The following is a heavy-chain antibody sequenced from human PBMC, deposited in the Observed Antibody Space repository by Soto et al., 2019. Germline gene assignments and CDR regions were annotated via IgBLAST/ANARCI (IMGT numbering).Heavy chain of an antibody. J-gene: IGHJ6*03. CDR1: GGSISSYY. D-gene: IGHD6-19*01. Sequence: SETLSLTCTVSGGSISSYYWSWIRQPPGKGLEWIGYIYYSGSTNYNPSLKSRVTISVDTSKNQFSLKLSSVTAADTAVYYCARLGRGSGWYRTEYYYYYMDVWGKGTTVTVSS. CDR2: IYYSGST. V-gene: IGHV4-59*08. CDR3: ARLGRGSGWYRTEYYYYYMDV.